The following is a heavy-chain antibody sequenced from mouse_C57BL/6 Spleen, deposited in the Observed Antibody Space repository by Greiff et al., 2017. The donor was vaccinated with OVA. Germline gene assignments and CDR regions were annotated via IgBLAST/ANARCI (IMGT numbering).Heavy chain of an antibody. Sequence: EVQRVESGTVLARPGASVKMSCKTSGYTFTSYWMHWVKQRPGQGLEWIGAIYPGNSDTSYNQKFKGKAKLTAVTSASTAYMELSSLTNEDSAVYYCTYYYGSSYGGYFDVWGTGATVTVSS. CDR3: TYYYGSSYGGYFDV. CDR2: IYPGNSDT. V-gene: IGHV1-5*01. CDR1: GYTFTSYW. D-gene: IGHD1-1*01. J-gene: IGHJ1*03.